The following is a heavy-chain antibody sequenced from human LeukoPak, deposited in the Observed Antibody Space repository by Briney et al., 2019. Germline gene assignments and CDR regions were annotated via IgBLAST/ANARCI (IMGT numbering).Heavy chain of an antibody. D-gene: IGHD6-13*01. CDR2: IFYSGST. J-gene: IGHJ3*02. Sequence: SETLSLTCTVSSGSISTSNYYWGWVRQPPGKALEWIGNIFYSGSTYYSPSLKSRVTISVDTSKNQFSLKLSSVTAADTAVYYCAGGRVWGAFDIWGQGTMVTVSS. CDR1: SGSISTSNYY. CDR3: AGGRVWGAFDI. V-gene: IGHV4-39*07.